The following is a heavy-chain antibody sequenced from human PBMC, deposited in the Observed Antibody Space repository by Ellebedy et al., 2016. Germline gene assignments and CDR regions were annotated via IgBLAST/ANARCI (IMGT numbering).Heavy chain of an antibody. CDR2: IGFSSPSS. V-gene: IGHV1-18*01. CDR3: GRTGYFSTYGMDV. Sequence: ASVKVSXKASGYTFVNYGINWVRRAPGQGFEWLGWIGFSSPSSKSAQNLRDRLTMATDTSTSVAYMELRSLRSDDTATYYCGRTGYFSTYGMDVWGQGTTVTVSS. CDR1: GYTFVNYG. J-gene: IGHJ6*02. D-gene: IGHD6-25*01.